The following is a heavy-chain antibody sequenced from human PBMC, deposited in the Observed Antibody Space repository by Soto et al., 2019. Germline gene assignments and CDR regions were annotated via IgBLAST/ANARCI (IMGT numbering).Heavy chain of an antibody. CDR1: GFTFSSYA. CDR2: ISGSGKSP. J-gene: IGHJ4*02. Sequence: EVQLLESGGGLVQPGGSLRLSCAASGFTFSSYALNGVRQAPGKGLEWVSGISGSGKSPYYPDSLQGRFRISRDNSRNPVSMQMNCLRADDTAVYYCAKRARDGYNSPLDFWGRGTLVTVSS. CDR3: AKRARDGYNSPLDF. D-gene: IGHD5-12*01. V-gene: IGHV3-23*01.